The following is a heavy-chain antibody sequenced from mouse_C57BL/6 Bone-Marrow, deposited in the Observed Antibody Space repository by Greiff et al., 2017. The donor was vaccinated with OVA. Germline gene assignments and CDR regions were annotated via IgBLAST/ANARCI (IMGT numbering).Heavy chain of an antibody. Sequence: QVQLQQPGAELVKPGASVKLSCKASGYTFTSYWMHWVKQRPGQGLEWIGMIHPNSGSTNYTEKFKSKATLTLDTSSSTAYMQLSSLTSEDSAVYYCARGDLRVAYWGQGTLVTVSA. CDR1: GYTFTSYW. V-gene: IGHV1-64*01. CDR2: IHPNSGST. CDR3: ARGDLRVAY. J-gene: IGHJ3*01.